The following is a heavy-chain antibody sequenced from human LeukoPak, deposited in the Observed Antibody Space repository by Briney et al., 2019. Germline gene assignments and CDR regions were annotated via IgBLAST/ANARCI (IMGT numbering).Heavy chain of an antibody. CDR1: GFTFSSYA. Sequence: GGSLRLSCAASGFTFSSYAMHWVRQAPGKGLEWVAVISYDGSNKYYADSVKGRFTISRDNSKNTLYLQMNSLRAEDTAVYYCARDPRVGATLYFDYWGQGTLVTVSS. J-gene: IGHJ4*02. CDR2: ISYDGSNK. V-gene: IGHV3-30-3*01. D-gene: IGHD1-26*01. CDR3: ARDPRVGATLYFDY.